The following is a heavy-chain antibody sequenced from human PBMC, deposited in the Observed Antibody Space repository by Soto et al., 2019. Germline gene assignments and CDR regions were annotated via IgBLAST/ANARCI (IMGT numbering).Heavy chain of an antibody. J-gene: IGHJ3*02. CDR3: ARSGAYYYDSSGWTRGAFDI. D-gene: IGHD3-22*01. V-gene: IGHV4-39*07. CDR2: IYYSGGT. CDR1: GGSISSSSYY. Sequence: PSETLSLTCTVSGGSISSSSYYWGWTRQPPGKGLEWIGSIYYSGGTYYNPSLKSRVTISVDTSKNQFSLKLSSVTAADTAVYYCARSGAYYYDSSGWTRGAFDIWGQGTTVPV.